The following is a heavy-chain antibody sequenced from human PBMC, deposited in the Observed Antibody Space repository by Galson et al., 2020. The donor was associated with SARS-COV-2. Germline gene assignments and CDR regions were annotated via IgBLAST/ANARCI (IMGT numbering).Heavy chain of an antibody. CDR3: AREPAYSDFFNY. V-gene: IGHV4-59*13. Sequence: SETLYLTCTVSGGSISSYYWSWIRQPPGKGMEWIGNSYYSGSTNYNPTLKSRVTISVDTSTNQCSLQLSSVTAADTDVYYCAREPAYSDFFNYWGQGTLFTVSS. CDR1: GGSISSYY. D-gene: IGHD4-4*01. CDR2: SYYSGST. J-gene: IGHJ4*02.